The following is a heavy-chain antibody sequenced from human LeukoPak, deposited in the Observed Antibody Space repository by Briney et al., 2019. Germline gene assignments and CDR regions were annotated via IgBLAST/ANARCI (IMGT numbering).Heavy chain of an antibody. CDR2: ISAYNGNT. CDR3: ARDSITFGGVIVTL. Sequence: GASVKVSCKASGYTFTSYGISWVRQAPGQGLEWTGWISAYNGNTNYAQKLQGRVTMTTDTSTSTAYMELRSLRSDDTAVYYCARDSITFGGVIVTLWGQGTMVTVSS. CDR1: GYTFTSYG. D-gene: IGHD3-16*02. V-gene: IGHV1-18*04. J-gene: IGHJ3*01.